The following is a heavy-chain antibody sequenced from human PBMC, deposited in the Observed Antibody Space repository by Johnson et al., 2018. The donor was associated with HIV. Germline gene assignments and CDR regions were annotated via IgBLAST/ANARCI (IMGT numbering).Heavy chain of an antibody. V-gene: IGHV3-NL1*01. J-gene: IGHJ3*02. CDR3: ARSRRRDITMIVVVARRGSDDAFDI. CDR2: IFSAGGT. D-gene: IGHD3-22*01. Sequence: VQLVESGGGVVQPGRSLRLSCAASGFTFSSYGMHWVRQAPGKGLEWVSGIFSAGGTYYADSVRGRVTISRDNSRNTLYLQMNSLRAEDTAMYYCARSRRRDITMIVVVARRGSDDAFDIWGQGTMVTVSS. CDR1: GFTFSSYG.